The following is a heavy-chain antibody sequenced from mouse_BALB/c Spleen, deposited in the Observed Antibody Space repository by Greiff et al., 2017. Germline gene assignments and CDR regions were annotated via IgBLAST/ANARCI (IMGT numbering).Heavy chain of an antibody. J-gene: IGHJ1*01. CDR3: ASLFITTVVGYFDV. V-gene: IGHV5-17*02. CDR1: GFTFSSFG. CDR2: ISSGSSTI. Sequence: EVQGVESGGGLVQPGGSRKLSCAASGFTFSSFGMHWVRQAPEKGLEWVAYISSGSSTIYYADTVKGRFTISRDNPKNTLFLQMTSLRSEDTAMYYCASLFITTVVGYFDVWGAGTTVTVSS. D-gene: IGHD1-1*01.